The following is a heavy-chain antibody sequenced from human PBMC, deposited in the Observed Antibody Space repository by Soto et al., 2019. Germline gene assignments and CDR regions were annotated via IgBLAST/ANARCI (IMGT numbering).Heavy chain of an antibody. Sequence: PGGSLRLSRAASGFTFSSYAMSWVRQAPGKGLEWVSAISGSGGSTYYADSVKGRFTISRDNSKNTLYLQMNSLRAEDTAVYYCAKDQKAYCSSTSCYRYGFDWFDPWGQGTLVTVSS. CDR3: AKDQKAYCSSTSCYRYGFDWFDP. CDR1: GFTFSSYA. V-gene: IGHV3-23*01. CDR2: ISGSGGST. J-gene: IGHJ5*02. D-gene: IGHD2-2*01.